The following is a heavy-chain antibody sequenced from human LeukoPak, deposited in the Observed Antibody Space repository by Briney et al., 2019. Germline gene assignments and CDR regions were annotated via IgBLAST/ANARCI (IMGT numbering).Heavy chain of an antibody. D-gene: IGHD1-26*01. CDR3: TRRLVGATADY. V-gene: IGHV3-49*03. CDR1: GFTFGDYP. Sequence: GGSLRLSCTASGFTFGDYPMSWFRQAPGKGLEWVGFIRSKAYGGTIEYAASVKGRFTISRDDSKSIAYLQMNSLKTEDTAVYYCTRRLVGATADYWGQGTLVTVSS. J-gene: IGHJ4*02. CDR2: IRSKAYGGTI.